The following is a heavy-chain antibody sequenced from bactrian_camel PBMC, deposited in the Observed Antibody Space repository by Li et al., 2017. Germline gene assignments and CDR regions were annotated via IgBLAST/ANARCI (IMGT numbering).Heavy chain of an antibody. CDR1: GSKYNREL. J-gene: IGHJ4*01. V-gene: IGHV3S31*01. CDR2: LFTRDSSI. Sequence: DVQLVESGGGSVRTGGSLRLSCAISGSKYNRELLGWFRQAPGKEREGVAALFTRDSSIYYADSVKGRFTISQDKAKNTLYLQLDSLKPEDTAMYYCVASPLAARSTGSSSTIIFLHLKNFGISGQGTQVTVS. D-gene: IGHD4*01.